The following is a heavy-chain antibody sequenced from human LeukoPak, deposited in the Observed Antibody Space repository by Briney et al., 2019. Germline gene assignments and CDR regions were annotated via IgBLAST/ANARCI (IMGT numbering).Heavy chain of an antibody. V-gene: IGHV4-38-2*02. D-gene: IGHD1-1*01. CDR3: ASNWSDFDY. J-gene: IGHJ4*02. CDR1: GYSISSGHY. Sequence: PSETLSPTCTVSGYSISSGHYWGWIRQPPGKGLEWIGSIYHGETTYYNPSLKTRLTISLDTSKNQFSLRLSSVTAVDTAVYYCASNWSDFDYWGQGILVTVSS. CDR2: IYHGETT.